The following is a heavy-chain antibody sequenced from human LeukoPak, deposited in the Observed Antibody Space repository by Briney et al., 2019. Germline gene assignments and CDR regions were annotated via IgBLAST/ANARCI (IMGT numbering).Heavy chain of an antibody. D-gene: IGHD3-22*01. J-gene: IGHJ4*02. CDR1: GFTFSSYA. V-gene: IGHV3-30-3*01. CDR3: ARDGTNYYDSSGYYPFDY. Sequence: PGRSLRLSCAASGFTFSSYAMHWVRQAPGKGLEWVAVISYDGSNKYYADSVKGRFTISRDNSKNTLYLQMNSLRAEDTAVYYCARDGTNYYDSSGYYPFDYWGQGTLVTVSS. CDR2: ISYDGSNK.